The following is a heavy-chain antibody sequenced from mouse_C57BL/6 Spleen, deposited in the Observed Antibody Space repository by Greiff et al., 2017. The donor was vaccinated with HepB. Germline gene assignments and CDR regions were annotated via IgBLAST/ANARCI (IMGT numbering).Heavy chain of an antibody. D-gene: IGHD1-1*01. CDR2: IHPNSGST. Sequence: QVQLQQPGAELVKPGASVKLSCKASGYTFTSYWMHWVKQRPGQGLEWIGMIHPNSGSTNYNEKFKSKATLTVDKSSSTAYMQLSRLTSEDSAVYYCARGSWHYGSSSYYFDYWGQGTTLTVSS. CDR3: ARGSWHYGSSSYYFDY. CDR1: GYTFTSYW. J-gene: IGHJ2*01. V-gene: IGHV1-64*01.